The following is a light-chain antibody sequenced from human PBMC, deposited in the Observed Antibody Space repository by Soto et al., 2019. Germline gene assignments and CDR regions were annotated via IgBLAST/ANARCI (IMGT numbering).Light chain of an antibody. CDR1: QDGTSSY. Sequence: EIVLTQSPGTLSLSPGERATLACRASQDGTSSYLAWYQQKPGEAPRLLIYGASSRATGIPDRFSGSGSGTDFTLTISRLEPEDFAVYYCHQYGSSPRTFGQGTKVEIK. J-gene: IGKJ1*01. V-gene: IGKV3-20*01. CDR3: HQYGSSPRT. CDR2: GAS.